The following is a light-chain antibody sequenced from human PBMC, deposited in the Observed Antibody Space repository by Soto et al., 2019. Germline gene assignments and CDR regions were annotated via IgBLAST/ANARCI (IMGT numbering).Light chain of an antibody. CDR1: QDISTW. Sequence: DIQMTQSPSSVSASVGDRVIITCRASQDISTWLAWYQQKPGKAPILLIFAASRLHSGVPSRFSGSGSGTDFTLTISSLQPDDCATYYCQQADSFPLTFGGGTRVDIK. CDR2: AAS. V-gene: IGKV1D-12*01. J-gene: IGKJ4*01. CDR3: QQADSFPLT.